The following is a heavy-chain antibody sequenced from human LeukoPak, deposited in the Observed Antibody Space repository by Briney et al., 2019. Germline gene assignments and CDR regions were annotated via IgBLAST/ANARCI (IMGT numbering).Heavy chain of an antibody. V-gene: IGHV1-2*02. J-gene: IGHJ4*02. CDR1: GYTFTGYY. D-gene: IGHD3-16*01. CDR2: INPNSGGT. Sequence: ASVKVSCKASGYTFTGYYMHWVRQAPGQGLEWMGWINPNSGGTNYTQKFQGRVTMTRDTSISTAYMELSRLRSDDTAVYYCAREGGNTRSFDYWGQGTLVTVSS. CDR3: AREGGNTRSFDY.